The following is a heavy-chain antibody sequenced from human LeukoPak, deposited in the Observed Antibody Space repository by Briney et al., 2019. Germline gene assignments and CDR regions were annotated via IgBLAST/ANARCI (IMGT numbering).Heavy chain of an antibody. Sequence: GGSLRLSCAASGFTFSSYSMNWVRQAPGKGLEWVSSISSSSSYIYYADSVKGRFTISRDNAKNSLYLQMNSVRAEDTAVYYCARDLYYYDSSGSDDYWGQGTLVTVSS. CDR3: ARDLYYYDSSGSDDY. V-gene: IGHV3-21*01. D-gene: IGHD3-22*01. CDR2: ISSSSSYI. J-gene: IGHJ4*02. CDR1: GFTFSSYS.